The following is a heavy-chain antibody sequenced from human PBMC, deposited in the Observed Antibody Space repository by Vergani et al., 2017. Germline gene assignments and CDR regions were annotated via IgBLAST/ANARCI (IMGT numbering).Heavy chain of an antibody. D-gene: IGHD3-3*01. CDR1: GGSISSYY. J-gene: IGHJ3*02. CDR2: IYYSGST. V-gene: IGHV4-59*01. Sequence: QVQLQESGPGLVKPSETLSLTCTVSGGSISSYYWSWIRQPPGKGLEWIGYIYYSGSTNYNPSLKSRVTISVDTSKNQFSLKLSSVTAADTAVYYCARGTLRFLEWLLGVGAFDIWGQGTMVTVSS. CDR3: ARGTLRFLEWLLGVGAFDI.